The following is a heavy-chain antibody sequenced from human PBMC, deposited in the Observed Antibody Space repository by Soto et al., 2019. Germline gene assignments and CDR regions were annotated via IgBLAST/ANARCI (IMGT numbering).Heavy chain of an antibody. D-gene: IGHD2-21*02. J-gene: IGHJ4*02. V-gene: IGHV3-11*01. CDR1: GFTFSDYY. Sequence: TGGSLRLSCAASGFTFSDYYMSWIRQAPGKGLEWVSYISSSGSTIYYADSVKGRFTISRDNAKNSLYLQMNSLRAEDTAVYYCATVCGGDPDYFDYWGQGTLVTVSS. CDR2: ISSSGSTI. CDR3: ATVCGGDPDYFDY.